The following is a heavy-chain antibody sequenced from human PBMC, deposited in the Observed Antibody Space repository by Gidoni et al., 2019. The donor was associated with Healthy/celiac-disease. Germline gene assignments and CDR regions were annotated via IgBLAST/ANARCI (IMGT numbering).Heavy chain of an antibody. J-gene: IGHJ5*02. D-gene: IGHD6-13*01. V-gene: IGHV3-33*01. CDR3: ARDGVEQQLVRNNWFDP. CDR1: GFHFSSYG. Sequence: QVPLVESGGGVVQPGRSLRLSCAASGFHFSSYGMHWVRQAPGKGLEWVAVIWYDGSNKYYADSVKGQFTISRDNSKNTLYLQMNSLRAEDTAVYYCARDGVEQQLVRNNWFDPWGQGTLVTVSS. CDR2: IWYDGSNK.